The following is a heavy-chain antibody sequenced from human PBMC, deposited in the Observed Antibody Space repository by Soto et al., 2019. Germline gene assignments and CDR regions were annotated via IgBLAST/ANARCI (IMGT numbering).Heavy chain of an antibody. J-gene: IGHJ6*02. Sequence: VSGPTLVNPTQTLTLTCTFSGFSLNTSGMCVSWIRQPPGKALEWLALIDWDDDKYYSTSLKTRLTISKDTSKNQVVLTMTNMDPVDTATYYCARIHRGYYYYYGMDVWGQGTTVTVSS. D-gene: IGHD3-10*01. CDR2: IDWDDDK. CDR3: ARIHRGYYYYYGMDV. CDR1: GFSLNTSGMC. V-gene: IGHV2-70*01.